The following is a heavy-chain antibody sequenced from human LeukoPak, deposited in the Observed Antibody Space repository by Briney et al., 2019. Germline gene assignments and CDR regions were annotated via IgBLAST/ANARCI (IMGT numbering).Heavy chain of an antibody. D-gene: IGHD3-9*01. CDR1: GFTFDDYA. J-gene: IGHJ4*02. V-gene: IGHV3-9*03. Sequence: GGSLRLSCAASGFTFDDYAMHWVRQAPGKGLEWVSGISWNSGSIGYADSVKGRFTISRDNAKNSLYLQMNSLRAEDMALYYRARNYDILTGYFDYWGQGTLVTVSS. CDR3: ARNYDILTGYFDY. CDR2: ISWNSGSI.